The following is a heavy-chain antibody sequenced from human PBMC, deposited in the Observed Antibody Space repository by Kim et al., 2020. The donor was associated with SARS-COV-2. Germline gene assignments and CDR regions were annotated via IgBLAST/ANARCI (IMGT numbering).Heavy chain of an antibody. CDR2: IYYSGST. D-gene: IGHD3-3*01. CDR1: GGSISSYY. CDR3: ARFQHDFWSGFYRFDYYYGMDV. V-gene: IGHV4-59*01. J-gene: IGHJ6*02. Sequence: SETLSLTCTVSGGSISSYYWSWIRQPPGKGLEWIGYIYYSGSTKYNPSLKSRVTISVDTSKNQFSLKLSSVTAADTAVYYCARFQHDFWSGFYRFDYYYGMDVWGQGTTVTVSS.